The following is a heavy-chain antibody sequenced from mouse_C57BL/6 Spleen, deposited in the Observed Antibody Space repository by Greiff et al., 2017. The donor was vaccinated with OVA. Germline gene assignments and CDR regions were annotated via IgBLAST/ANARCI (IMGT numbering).Heavy chain of an antibody. D-gene: IGHD2-4*01. CDR1: GYTFTDYE. Sequence: QVQLQQSGAELVRPGASVTLSCKASGYTFTDYEMHWVKQTPVHGLEWIGAIDPETGGTAYNQKFKGKAILTADKSSSTAYMELRSLTSEDSAVYYCTRGGLRREAMDYWGQGTSVTVSS. CDR2: IDPETGGT. V-gene: IGHV1-15*01. CDR3: TRGGLRREAMDY. J-gene: IGHJ4*01.